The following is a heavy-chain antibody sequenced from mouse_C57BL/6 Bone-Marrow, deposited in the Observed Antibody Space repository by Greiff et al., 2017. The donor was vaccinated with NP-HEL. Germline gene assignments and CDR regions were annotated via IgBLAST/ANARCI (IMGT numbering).Heavy chain of an antibody. V-gene: IGHV1-80*01. CDR3: ARGAY. CDR2: IYPGDGDT. Sequence: QVQLQQSGAELVKPGASVKISCQASGYEFSNYWMNWVQQRPGKGLEWIGQIYPGDGDTNYNGKLKDKATLTADTSSSTAYMQLSRLTSEDAAVYFCARGAYWGQGTLVTVSA. CDR1: GYEFSNYW. J-gene: IGHJ3*01.